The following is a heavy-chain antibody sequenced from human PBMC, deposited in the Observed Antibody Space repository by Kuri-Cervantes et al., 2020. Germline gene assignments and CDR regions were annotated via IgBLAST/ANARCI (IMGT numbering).Heavy chain of an antibody. J-gene: IGHJ3*02. Sequence: GESLKISCAASGFTFSSYSMNWVRQAPGKGLEWVSSISSSSSYIYYADSVKGRFTISRDNAKNSLYLQMNSLRAEDTAVYCCARHFTYGSGNYYNVLFDAFDIWGQGTMVTVSS. V-gene: IGHV3-21*01. CDR1: GFTFSSYS. CDR3: ARHFTYGSGNYYNVLFDAFDI. CDR2: ISSSSSYI. D-gene: IGHD3-10*01.